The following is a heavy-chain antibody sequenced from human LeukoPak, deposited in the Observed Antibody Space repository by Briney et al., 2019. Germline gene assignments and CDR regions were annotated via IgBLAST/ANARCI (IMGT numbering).Heavy chain of an antibody. CDR1: GGSTGTYY. D-gene: IGHD6-13*01. CDR3: ARGRRSSSRHDAFAI. CDR2: IDYSGSS. Sequence: PSETLSLTCGASGGSTGTYYLTAIRQPPGKGLEWIGYIDYSGSSSYNPSLKSRVTISVDTSKNQFSLKLSSVTAADTAVYYCARGRRSSSRHDAFAILRQGTMVTVSS. J-gene: IGHJ3*02. V-gene: IGHV4-59*01.